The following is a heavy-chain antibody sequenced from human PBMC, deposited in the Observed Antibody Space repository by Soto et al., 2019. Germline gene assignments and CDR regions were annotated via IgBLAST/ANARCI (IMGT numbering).Heavy chain of an antibody. Sequence: AQLVQSGPEVKKPGASVKVSCKASGYTFTSFGITWVRQAPGQGLEWMGWISAYNGNTNYPQKVQGRVTMTTDTSTSTAYMELRSLRSDDTAVYYCARDKTVAGPRGPSRSYYDYYGMDVWGQGTTVTVSS. CDR2: ISAYNGNT. CDR1: GYTFTSFG. V-gene: IGHV1-18*01. J-gene: IGHJ6*01. CDR3: ARDKTVAGPRGPSRSYYDYYGMDV. D-gene: IGHD6-19*01.